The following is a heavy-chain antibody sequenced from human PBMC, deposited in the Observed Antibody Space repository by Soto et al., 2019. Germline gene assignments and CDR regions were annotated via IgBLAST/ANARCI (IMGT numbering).Heavy chain of an antibody. D-gene: IGHD2-15*01. CDR1: GGSISSYY. V-gene: IGHV4-59*08. CDR3: ARRWGSAADY. J-gene: IGHJ4*02. Sequence: SETLSLTCTVSGGSISSYYWSWIRQPPGKGLEWIGYIYYSGSTNYNPSLKGRVTISVDTSKNQFSLKLSSVTAADTAVYYCARRWGSAADYWGQGTLVTVSS. CDR2: IYYSGST.